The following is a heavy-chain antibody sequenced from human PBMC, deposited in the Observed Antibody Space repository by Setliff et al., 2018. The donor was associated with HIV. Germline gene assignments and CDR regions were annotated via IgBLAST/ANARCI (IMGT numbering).Heavy chain of an antibody. CDR1: GESFSGYS. D-gene: IGHD3-16*02. V-gene: IGHV4-34*09. CDR3: ARDRNDYGWGSHRPMGWFDP. CDR2: INHSGSA. J-gene: IGHJ5*02. Sequence: PSETLSLTCAVYGESFSGYSWTWIRQPPGKGLEWLGEINHSGSAKYNPSLKSRLTISVDTSKNQFSLKLSSVTAADTAVYYCARDRNDYGWGSHRPMGWFDPWGQGTLVTVSS.